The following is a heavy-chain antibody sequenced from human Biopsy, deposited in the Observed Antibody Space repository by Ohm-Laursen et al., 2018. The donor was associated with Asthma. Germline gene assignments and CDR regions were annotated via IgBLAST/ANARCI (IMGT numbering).Heavy chain of an antibody. CDR1: GFAGSRDY. D-gene: IGHD3-22*01. J-gene: IGHJ4*02. V-gene: IGHV3-53*01. CDR2: IYSGGTS. CDR3: ARGDSSNWSHYYFDY. Sequence: LSLTCAASGFAGSRDYMFWVRQAPGKGLDWVSVIYSGGTSHTADSVRGRFTISRDYSKNTLYLQMHSLRAEDTAVYYCARGDSSNWSHYYFDYWGQGTLVTVSS.